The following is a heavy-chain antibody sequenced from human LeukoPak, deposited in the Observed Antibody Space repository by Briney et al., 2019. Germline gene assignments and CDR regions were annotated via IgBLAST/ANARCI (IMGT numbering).Heavy chain of an antibody. J-gene: IGHJ4*02. D-gene: IGHD3-10*01. V-gene: IGHV3-66*01. CDR1: GFTVSRNY. CDR2: IYSGGTT. Sequence: GGSLRLSCAASGFTVSRNYMSWVRQAPGRGLEWVSIIYSGGTTYYADSVKGRFTIFRDNAKNSLYLQMNSLRAEDTAVYYCARARRGELDYWGQGTLVTVSS. CDR3: ARARRGELDY.